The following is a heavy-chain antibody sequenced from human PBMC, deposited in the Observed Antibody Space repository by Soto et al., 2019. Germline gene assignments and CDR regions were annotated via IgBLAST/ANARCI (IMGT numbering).Heavy chain of an antibody. J-gene: IGHJ6*02. CDR2: IIPIFGTA. CDR1: GGTFSSYA. CDR3: ARDQIVVPLPGGLYYYYYGMGV. D-gene: IGHD3-22*01. V-gene: IGHV1-69*13. Sequence: SVKVSCKASGGTFSSYAISWVRQAPGQGLEWMGGIIPIFGTANYAQKFQGRATITADESTSTAYMELSSLRSEDTAVYYCARDQIVVPLPGGLYYYYYGMGVWGQGTTVTVSS.